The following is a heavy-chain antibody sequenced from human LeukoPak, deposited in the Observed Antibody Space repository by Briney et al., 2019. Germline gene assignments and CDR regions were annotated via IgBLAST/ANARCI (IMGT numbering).Heavy chain of an antibody. CDR1: GFTFSSYG. D-gene: IGHD1-14*01. Sequence: GGSLRLSCAASGFTFSSYGMHWVRQAPGKGLEWVAVIWYDGSNKYYADSVKGRFIISRDNSKNTLYLQMNSLRAEDTAVYYCAREEDTGHYYYYGMDAWGQGTTVTVSS. J-gene: IGHJ6*02. CDR2: IWYDGSNK. CDR3: AREEDTGHYYYYGMDA. V-gene: IGHV3-33*01.